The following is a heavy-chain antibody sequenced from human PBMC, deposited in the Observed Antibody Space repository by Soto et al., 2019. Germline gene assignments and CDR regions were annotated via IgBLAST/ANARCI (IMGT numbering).Heavy chain of an antibody. CDR2: IRSKANSYAT. Sequence: TGGSLRLSCAASGFTFSGSAMHWVRQASGKGLEWVGRIRSKANSYATAYAASVKGRFTISRDDSKNTAYLQMNSLKTEDTAVYYCTRLYDFWSGSDSDIWGQGTMVTVSS. CDR1: GFTFSGSA. CDR3: TRLYDFWSGSDSDI. V-gene: IGHV3-73*01. J-gene: IGHJ3*02. D-gene: IGHD3-3*01.